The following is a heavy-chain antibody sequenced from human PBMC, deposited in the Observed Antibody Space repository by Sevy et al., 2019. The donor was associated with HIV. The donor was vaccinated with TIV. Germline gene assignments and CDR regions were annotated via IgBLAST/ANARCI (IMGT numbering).Heavy chain of an antibody. J-gene: IGHJ3*02. CDR3: AGGRFDSSGSFDAFDI. CDR1: GFTVVSYA. Sequence: GGSLRLSCKPSGFTVVSYAMNWVRQAPGKGLEWVSTIYGSGSTTYHADSLRGRFSISRDDSKNTLYLQMNSLKTEVTAVYYCAGGRFDSSGSFDAFDIWGQGTMVTVSS. V-gene: IGHV3-23*01. D-gene: IGHD3-22*01. CDR2: IYGSGSTT.